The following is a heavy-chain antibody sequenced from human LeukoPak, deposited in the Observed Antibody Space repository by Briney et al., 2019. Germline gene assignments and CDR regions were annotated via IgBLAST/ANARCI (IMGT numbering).Heavy chain of an antibody. CDR3: ARSDSYYYYGMDV. Sequence: SETLSLTCTVSGGSISSYYWSWIRQPPGKGLEWIGYIYYSGSTNYNPSLKSRVTISVDTSKNQFSLKLSSATAADTAVYYCARSDSYYYYGMDVWGQGTTVTVSS. CDR1: GGSISSYY. V-gene: IGHV4-59*08. J-gene: IGHJ6*02. CDR2: IYYSGST.